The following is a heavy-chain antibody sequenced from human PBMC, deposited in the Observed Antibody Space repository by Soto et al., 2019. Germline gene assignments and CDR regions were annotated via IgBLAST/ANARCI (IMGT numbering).Heavy chain of an antibody. J-gene: IGHJ3*02. CDR2: ISAYNGDT. Sequence: ASGKVSCKASGYTFTSYGISWVRQAPGQGLEWMGWISAYNGDTNYAQKLQGRVTMTTDTSTSTAYMELRSLRSDDTAVYYCARDGVVVPSAMRPDAFDIWGQGTMVTVSS. CDR1: GYTFTSYG. CDR3: ARDGVVVPSAMRPDAFDI. V-gene: IGHV1-18*01. D-gene: IGHD2-2*01.